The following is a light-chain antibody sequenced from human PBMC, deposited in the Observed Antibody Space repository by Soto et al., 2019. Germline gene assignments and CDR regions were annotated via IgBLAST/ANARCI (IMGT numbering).Light chain of an antibody. CDR1: QSIGSY. CDR3: QQSSIAPRT. Sequence: DIQMTQSPSSLSASVGDRVTITCRASQSIGSYLSWYQQKAGKAPKLLIYNASNLQSWVPSRFSGSGSGTDFTLTISSLQPEDFATYYCQQSSIAPRTFGQGTKLDIK. V-gene: IGKV1-39*01. CDR2: NAS. J-gene: IGKJ2*01.